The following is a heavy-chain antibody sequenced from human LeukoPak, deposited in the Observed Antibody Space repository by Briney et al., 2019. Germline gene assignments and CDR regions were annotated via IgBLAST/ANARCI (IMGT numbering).Heavy chain of an antibody. D-gene: IGHD4-17*01. Sequence: SETLSLTCTVSGGSISSGDYYWSWIRQPPGKGLEWIGYIYYSGSTYYNPSLKSRVTISVDTSKNQFSLKLSSVTAADTAVYYCAISRRRSTVTTTFDYWGQGTLVTVSS. CDR3: AISRRRSTVTTTFDY. CDR1: GGSISSGDYY. J-gene: IGHJ4*02. V-gene: IGHV4-30-4*01. CDR2: IYYSGST.